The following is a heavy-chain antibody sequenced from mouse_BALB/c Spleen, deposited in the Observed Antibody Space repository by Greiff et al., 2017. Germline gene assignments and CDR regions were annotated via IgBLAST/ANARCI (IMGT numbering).Heavy chain of an antibody. J-gene: IGHJ2*01. D-gene: IGHD4-1*01. Sequence: EVMLVESGGGLVKPGGSLKLSCAASGFTFSSYAMSWVRQSPEKRLEWVAEISSGGSYTYYPDTVTGRFTISRDNAKNTLYLEMSSLRSEDTAMYYCARGGTPFDYWGQGTTLTVSS. V-gene: IGHV5-9-4*01. CDR3: ARGGTPFDY. CDR2: ISSGGSYT. CDR1: GFTFSSYA.